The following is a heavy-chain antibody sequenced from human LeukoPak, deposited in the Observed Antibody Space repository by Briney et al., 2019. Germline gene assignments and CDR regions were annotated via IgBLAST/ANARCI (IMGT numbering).Heavy chain of an antibody. CDR2: ISSSGSTI. V-gene: IGHV3-11*01. Sequence: GGSLRLSCAASGFTFSDYYMSWIRQAPGKGLEWVSYISSSGSTIYYADSVKGRFTISRDNAKNSLYLQMNSLRAEDTAVYYCARAAHYYDSSRFDYWGQGTLVTVSS. D-gene: IGHD3-22*01. CDR1: GFTFSDYY. CDR3: ARAAHYYDSSRFDY. J-gene: IGHJ4*02.